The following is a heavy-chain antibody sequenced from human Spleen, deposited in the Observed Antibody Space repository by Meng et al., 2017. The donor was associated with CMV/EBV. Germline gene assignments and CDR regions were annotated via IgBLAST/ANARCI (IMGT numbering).Heavy chain of an antibody. CDR3: ARDRCSSTSCYRHGNSYGMDV. CDR1: GFTFSSYA. V-gene: IGHV3-30-3*01. CDR2: ISYDGSNK. J-gene: IGHJ6*02. D-gene: IGHD2-2*01. Sequence: GGSLRLSCAASGFTFSSYAMHWVRQAPGEGLEWVAVISYDGSNKYYADSVKGRFTISRDNSKNTLYLQMNSLRAEDTAVYYCARDRCSSTSCYRHGNSYGMDVWGQGTTVTVSS.